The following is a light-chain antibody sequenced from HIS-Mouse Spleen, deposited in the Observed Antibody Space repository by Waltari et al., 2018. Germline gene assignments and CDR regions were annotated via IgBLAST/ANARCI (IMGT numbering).Light chain of an antibody. CDR2: EVS. CDR3: SSYTSSSTLWV. CDR1: SSDVGGYNY. J-gene: IGLJ3*02. Sequence: QSALTQPASVSGSPGQSITIPCTGTSSDVGGYNYVSLYQQHPGKAPKPMIYEVSNRPSGVSNRFSGSKSGNTASLTISGLQAEDEADYYCSSYTSSSTLWVFGGGTKLTVL. V-gene: IGLV2-14*01.